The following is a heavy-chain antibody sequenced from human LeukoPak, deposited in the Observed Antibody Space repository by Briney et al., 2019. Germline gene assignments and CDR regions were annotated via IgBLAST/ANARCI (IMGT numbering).Heavy chain of an antibody. V-gene: IGHV3-66*02. D-gene: IGHD3-10*01. CDR2: IYSGGST. Sequence: GGSLRLSCAASGFTVSSNYMSWVRQAPGKGLEWVSVIYSGGSTYYADSEKGRFTISRDNSKNTLFLQMNSLRAGDTAVYYCARDNYYGSGSYNYYGMDVWGQGTTVTVTS. CDR3: ARDNYYGSGSYNYYGMDV. CDR1: GFTVSSNY. J-gene: IGHJ6*02.